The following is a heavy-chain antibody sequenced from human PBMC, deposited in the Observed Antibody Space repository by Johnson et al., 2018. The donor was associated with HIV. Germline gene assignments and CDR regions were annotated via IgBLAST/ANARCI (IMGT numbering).Heavy chain of an antibody. J-gene: IGHJ3*02. CDR2: ITGSGAIT. Sequence: VQLVESGGGLVQPGRSLRLSCAASGFTFDDYAMHWVRQAPGKGLEWVSAITGSGAITYYADSVKGRLTISRDNSKNTMYLQMNSLRAEDTAVYYCAKDQELIRGSGSYYKTPDAFDIWGQGTMVTVSS. D-gene: IGHD3-10*01. V-gene: IGHV3-23*04. CDR1: GFTFDDYA. CDR3: AKDQELIRGSGSYYKTPDAFDI.